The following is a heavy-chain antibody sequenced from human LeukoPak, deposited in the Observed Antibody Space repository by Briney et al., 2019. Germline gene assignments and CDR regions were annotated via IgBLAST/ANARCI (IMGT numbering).Heavy chain of an antibody. V-gene: IGHV3-43*02. CDR2: ISGDGGST. Sequence: GGSLRLSCAASGFTFDDYAMHWVRQAPGKGLEWVSLISGDGGSTYYADSVKGRFTISRANSNNSLYLPMISLRTEDTALYYCAKDYLPEGYCSGGSCYKVFDYWGQGTLVTVSS. J-gene: IGHJ4*02. CDR1: GFTFDDYA. CDR3: AKDYLPEGYCSGGSCYKVFDY. D-gene: IGHD2-15*01.